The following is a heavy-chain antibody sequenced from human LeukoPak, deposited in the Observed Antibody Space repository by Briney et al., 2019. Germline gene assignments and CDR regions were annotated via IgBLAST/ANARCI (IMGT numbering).Heavy chain of an antibody. J-gene: IGHJ4*02. CDR2: FDPEDGET. CDR3: ATVGASGYSSGWRQYYFDY. CDR1: GYTLTELS. Sequence: ASVKVSCKVSGYTLTELSMHWVRQAPGKGLEWMGGFDPEDGETIYAQKFQGRVTMTEDTSTDTAYMELSSLRSEDTAVYYCATVGASGYSSGWRQYYFDYWGQGTLVTVSS. V-gene: IGHV1-24*01. D-gene: IGHD6-19*01.